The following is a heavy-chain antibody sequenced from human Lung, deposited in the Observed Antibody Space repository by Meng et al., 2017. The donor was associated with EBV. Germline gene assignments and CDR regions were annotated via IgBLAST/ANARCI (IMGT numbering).Heavy chain of an antibody. J-gene: IGHJ4*02. CDR3: AADPLLDDYGNSFDY. Sequence: QLRVPGSGPRMIKPSGTLALPYPGSGDSINSYYWHWSRHPAGKGREWLGRFHTSGGTNYNPSLKSRVTMSVDMSKSQLSLNLNSGTAAETAVYSCAADPLLDDYGNSFDYWGQGTLVTVSS. CDR2: FHTSGGT. D-gene: IGHD4-11*01. V-gene: IGHV4-4*07. CDR1: GDSINSYY.